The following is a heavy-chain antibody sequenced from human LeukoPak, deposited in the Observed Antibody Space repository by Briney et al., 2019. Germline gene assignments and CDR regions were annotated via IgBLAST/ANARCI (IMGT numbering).Heavy chain of an antibody. CDR2: TNPDGSIK. V-gene: IGHV3-7*01. CDR1: GFIFGGYW. D-gene: IGHD3-3*01. CDR3: VSGFLQWLY. Sequence: GGSLRLSCAASGFIFGGYWMSWVRQAPGRGLEWVANTNPDGSIKYYVDSVNGRFTISRDNAKNSLYLQTNSLRAEDTAVYYCVSGFLQWLYWGQGTLVTVSS. J-gene: IGHJ4*02.